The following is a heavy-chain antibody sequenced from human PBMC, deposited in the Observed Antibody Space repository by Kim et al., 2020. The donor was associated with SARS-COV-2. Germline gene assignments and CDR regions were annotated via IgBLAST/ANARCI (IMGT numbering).Heavy chain of an antibody. J-gene: IGHJ6*02. V-gene: IGHV1-18*01. CDR3: ARGLAQTLIYAMDV. Sequence: ASVKVSCKASGYTFTSSPISWVRQAPGQGLEWMGWISDYNGKTNFAQKLQDRVTVTTDTSTSTAYMELRNLRSDDTAVYYCARGLAQTLIYAMDVWGQGTTVTFSS. D-gene: IGHD3-16*01. CDR1: GYTFTSSP. CDR2: ISDYNGKT.